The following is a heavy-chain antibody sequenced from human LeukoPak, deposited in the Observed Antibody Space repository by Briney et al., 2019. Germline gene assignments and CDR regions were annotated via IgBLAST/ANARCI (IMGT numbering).Heavy chain of an antibody. CDR2: IYYSGST. CDR3: ARDRNGYYY. D-gene: IGHD3-3*01. V-gene: IGHV4-59*01. CDR1: GGSISSYY. Sequence: SETLSLTCTVSGGSISSYYWSWIRQPPRKRLEWIGYIYYSGSTNYNPSLKSRVTISVDRSKNQFSLKLSSVTAADTAVYYCARDRNGYYYWGQGTLVTVSS. J-gene: IGHJ4*02.